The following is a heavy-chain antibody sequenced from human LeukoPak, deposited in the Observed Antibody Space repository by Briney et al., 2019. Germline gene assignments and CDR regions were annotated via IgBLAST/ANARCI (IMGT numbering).Heavy chain of an antibody. CDR2: ISYDGSDK. CDR3: AKGYSSGLYKLYYFDF. CDR1: GFTFSSYG. V-gene: IGHV3-30*18. D-gene: IGHD6-19*01. Sequence: GGSLRLSCAASGFTFSSYGMHWVRQAPGKGLEWVALISYDGSDKGYADSVKGRFTISRDNSRNTLYLQMNSLRAEDTAVYYCAKGYSSGLYKLYYFDFWGQGTLVTVSS. J-gene: IGHJ4*02.